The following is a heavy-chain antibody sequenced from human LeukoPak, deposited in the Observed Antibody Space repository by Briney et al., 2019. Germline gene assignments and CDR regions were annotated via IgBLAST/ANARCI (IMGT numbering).Heavy chain of an antibody. J-gene: IGHJ3*02. CDR3: ARMGLRDAFDI. V-gene: IGHV1-8*01. CDR2: MNPNSGNT. CDR1: GYTFTSYD. Sequence: GASVRVSCKASGYTFTSYDINWVRQATGQGLEWMGWMNPNSGNTGYAQKFQGRVIMTRNTSISTAYMELSSLRSEDTAVYYCARMGLRDAFDIWGQGTMVTVSS.